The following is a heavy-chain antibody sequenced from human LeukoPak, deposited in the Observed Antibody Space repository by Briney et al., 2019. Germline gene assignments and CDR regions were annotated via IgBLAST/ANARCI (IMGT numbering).Heavy chain of an antibody. CDR1: GYTFTSYD. D-gene: IGHD6-19*01. J-gene: IGHJ4*02. CDR3: ARAPYSSGRGLDY. CDR2: MNPNSGNT. V-gene: IGHV1-8*01. Sequence: APVKVSCKASGYTFTSYDINWVRQATGQGLEWMGWMNPNSGNTGYAQKFQGRVTMTRNTSISTAYMDLSSLRSEDTAVYYCARAPYSSGRGLDYWGQGTLVTVSS.